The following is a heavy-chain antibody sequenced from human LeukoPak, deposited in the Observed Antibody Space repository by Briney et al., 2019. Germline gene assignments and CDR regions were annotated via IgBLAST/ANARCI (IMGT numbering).Heavy chain of an antibody. J-gene: IGHJ6*03. V-gene: IGHV4-34*01. CDR2: INHSGST. CDR1: GRSFSGYY. CDR3: ARVCPYMDV. Sequence: SETLSLTCAVYGRSFSGYYWSWIRQPPGKGLEWIGEINHSGSTNYNPSLKSRVTISVDTSKNQFSLKLSSVTAADTAVYYCARVCPYMDVWGKGTTVTVSS.